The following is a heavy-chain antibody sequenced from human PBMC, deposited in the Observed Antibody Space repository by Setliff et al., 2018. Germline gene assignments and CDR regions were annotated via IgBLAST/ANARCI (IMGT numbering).Heavy chain of an antibody. Sequence: ASETLSLTCTVSGGSISSGGYYWSWIRQPAGKGLEWIGRIYTSGSTNYNPSLKSRVTISVDTSKNQFSLKLSSVTAADTAVYYCARGAGWCCDSSGYYYDYWGQGTLVTVSS. J-gene: IGHJ4*02. CDR3: ARGAGWCCDSSGYYYDY. V-gene: IGHV4-61*02. CDR2: IYTSGST. D-gene: IGHD3-22*01. CDR1: GGSISSGGYY.